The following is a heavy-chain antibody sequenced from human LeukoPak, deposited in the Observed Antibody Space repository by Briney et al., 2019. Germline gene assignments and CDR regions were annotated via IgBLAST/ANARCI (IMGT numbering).Heavy chain of an antibody. V-gene: IGHV5-51*01. CDR3: ARHKPAATDY. D-gene: IGHD6-13*01. Sequence: GASLKISCTGSGYTFTNYWIAWVRPMPGKGLEWMGAIYPGDSDTRYTPSFQGQVTISADKSSSTAYLQWSSLKASDTAMYYCARHKPAATDYWGQGTLITVSS. J-gene: IGHJ4*02. CDR2: IYPGDSDT. CDR1: GYTFTNYW.